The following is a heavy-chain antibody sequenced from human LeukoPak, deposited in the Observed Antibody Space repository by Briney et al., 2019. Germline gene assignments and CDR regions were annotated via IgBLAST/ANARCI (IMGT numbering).Heavy chain of an antibody. CDR2: INHSGST. CDR3: ARWTLRVGATRAEAFDI. J-gene: IGHJ3*02. CDR1: GGSFSGYY. D-gene: IGHD1-26*01. V-gene: IGHV4-34*01. Sequence: KASETLSLTCAVYGGSFSGYYWSWIRQPPGKGLEWIGEINHSGSTKYYPSLKSRVTISVDTSKNQFSLKLDSVTAADTAVYYCARWTLRVGATRAEAFDIWGQGTMVTVSS.